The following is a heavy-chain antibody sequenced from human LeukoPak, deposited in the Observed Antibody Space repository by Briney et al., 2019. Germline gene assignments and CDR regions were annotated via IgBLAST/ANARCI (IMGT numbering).Heavy chain of an antibody. CDR3: ARLSSGSLFDY. Sequence: SETLSLTCTVSGGSISSYYWSWIRQPPGKGLEWIGYIYTSGSTNYNPSLKSRVTISVDTSENQFSLKLSAVTAADTAVYYCARLSSGSLFDYWGQGTLVTVSS. CDR1: GGSISSYY. CDR2: IYTSGST. V-gene: IGHV4-4*09. D-gene: IGHD1-26*01. J-gene: IGHJ4*02.